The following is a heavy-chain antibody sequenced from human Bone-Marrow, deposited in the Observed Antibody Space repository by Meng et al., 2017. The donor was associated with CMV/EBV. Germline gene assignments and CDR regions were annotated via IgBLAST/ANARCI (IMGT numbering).Heavy chain of an antibody. V-gene: IGHV4-59*01. CDR2: IYYSGGT. D-gene: IGHD1-7*01. CDR1: GDSISTYY. CDR3: ARDFRVRSGTGGMDV. J-gene: IGHJ6*02. Sequence: SETLSLTCTVSGDSISTYYWSWIRQPPGKGLEWIGYIYYSGGTDYNPSLKSRVTISVDTSKNQFSLKLSSVTAADTAVYYCARDFRVRSGTGGMDVWGQRTTVTVSS.